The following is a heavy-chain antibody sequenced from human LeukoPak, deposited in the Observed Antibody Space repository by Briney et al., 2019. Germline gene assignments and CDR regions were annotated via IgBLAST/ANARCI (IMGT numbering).Heavy chain of an antibody. Sequence: GGSLRLSCAASGFTFSSYSMNWVRQAPGKGLEWVSSISSSSSYIYYADSVKGRFTISRVNAKNSLYLQMNSLRAEDTAVYYCARDAIITMVRGVIAPDHDAFDIWGQGTMVTVSS. CDR2: ISSSSSYI. J-gene: IGHJ3*02. CDR3: ARDAIITMVRGVIAPDHDAFDI. V-gene: IGHV3-21*01. D-gene: IGHD3-10*01. CDR1: GFTFSSYS.